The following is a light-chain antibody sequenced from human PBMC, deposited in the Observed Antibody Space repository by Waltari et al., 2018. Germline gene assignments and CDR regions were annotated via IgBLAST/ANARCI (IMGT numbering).Light chain of an antibody. CDR1: QSVDNQ. CDR3: QQRSHWPPG. Sequence: EIVLKQSPATLSLSPGERATLSCRASQSVDNQLAWYQQKPGQAPRLLIYDASNRATGIPARFSGSGSGTDFTLTISSLEPEDFALYYCQQRSHWPPGFGGGTKVEIK. J-gene: IGKJ4*01. V-gene: IGKV3-11*01. CDR2: DAS.